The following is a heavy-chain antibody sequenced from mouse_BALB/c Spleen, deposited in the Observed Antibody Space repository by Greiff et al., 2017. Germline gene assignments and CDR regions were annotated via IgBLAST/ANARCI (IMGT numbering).Heavy chain of an antibody. Sequence: VQLQESGPGLVAPSQSLSITCTVSGFSLTSYGVHWVRQPPGKGLEWLGVIWAGGSTNYNSALMSRLSISKDNSKSQVFLKMNSLQTDDTAMYYCAREGIIDTSFAYWGQGTLVTVSA. CDR1: GFSLTSYG. J-gene: IGHJ3*01. CDR2: IWAGGST. D-gene: IGHD3-2*01. CDR3: AREGIIDTSFAY. V-gene: IGHV2-9*02.